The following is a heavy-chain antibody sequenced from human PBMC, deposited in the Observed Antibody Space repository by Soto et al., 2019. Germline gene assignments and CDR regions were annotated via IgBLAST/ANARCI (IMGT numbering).Heavy chain of an antibody. CDR1: GYTFGGYH. Sequence: ASVKGSCKGSGYTFGGYHMHWGRQAPGQGREWMGWINPNSGCTNYAQKFQGWVTMTMDKSISTGYMELSKVRSDERALYCCTPPRALKYGMDVWGQGTPVPV. J-gene: IGHJ6*02. CDR3: TPPRALKYGMDV. V-gene: IGHV1-2*04. CDR2: INPNSGCT.